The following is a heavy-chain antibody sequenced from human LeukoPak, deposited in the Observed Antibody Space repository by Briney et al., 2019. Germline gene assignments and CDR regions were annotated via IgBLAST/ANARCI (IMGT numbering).Heavy chain of an antibody. CDR3: AKEEWLGKMNYFDH. V-gene: IGHV3-23*01. Sequence: GGSLRLSCAASGFTFSSYAMSWVRQAPGKGLEWVSSISGSSTYYADSVKGRFTISKHTSKNTLYLQMNSLRAEDTAVYYCAKEEWLGKMNYFDHWGQGTLVTVSS. J-gene: IGHJ4*02. CDR1: GFTFSSYA. CDR2: ISGSST. D-gene: IGHD6-19*01.